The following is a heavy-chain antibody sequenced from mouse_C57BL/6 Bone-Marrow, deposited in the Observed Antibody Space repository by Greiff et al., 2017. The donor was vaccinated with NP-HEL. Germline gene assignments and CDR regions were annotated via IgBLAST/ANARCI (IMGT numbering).Heavy chain of an antibody. D-gene: IGHD2-4*01. J-gene: IGHJ1*03. CDR3: ARYDYDVYWYFDV. CDR1: GYTFTSYW. Sequence: QVQLKQSGAELVRPGSSVKLSCKASGYTFTSYWMHWVKQRPIQGLEWIGNIDPSDSETHYNQKFKDKATLTVDKSSSTAYMQLSSLTSEDSAVYYCARYDYDVYWYFDVWGTGTTVTVSS. CDR2: IDPSDSET. V-gene: IGHV1-52*01.